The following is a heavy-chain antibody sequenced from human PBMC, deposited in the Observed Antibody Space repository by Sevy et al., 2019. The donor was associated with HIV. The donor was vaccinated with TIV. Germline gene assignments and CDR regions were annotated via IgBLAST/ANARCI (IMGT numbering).Heavy chain of an antibody. V-gene: IGHV3-23*01. J-gene: IGHJ3*02. CDR1: GFTFSNYG. CDR3: ARRDSANSFEI. CDR2: ILDGGGST. D-gene: IGHD1-26*01. Sequence: GGSLRLSCAASGFTFSNYGMSWVRQAPGKGLEWVSSILDGGGSTYYADSVKGRFTISRDNSKNTVFLQMNSLRAEDKAVYYCARRDSANSFEIWGQGTMVTVSS.